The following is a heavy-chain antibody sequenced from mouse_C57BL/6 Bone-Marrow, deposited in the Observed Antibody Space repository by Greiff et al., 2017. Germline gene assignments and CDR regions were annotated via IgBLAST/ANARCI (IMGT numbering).Heavy chain of an antibody. D-gene: IGHD1-1*01. CDR3: ARRTTVGFDY. J-gene: IGHJ2*01. Sequence: QVQLQQPGAELVKPGASVKLSCKASGYTFTSYWMHWVKQRPGQGLEWIGMIHPNSGSTNTNEKFKSKATLTVDNASSTAYMQLSSLTSEDSAVYYCARRTTVGFDYWGQGTTLTVSS. CDR1: GYTFTSYW. V-gene: IGHV1-64*01. CDR2: IHPNSGST.